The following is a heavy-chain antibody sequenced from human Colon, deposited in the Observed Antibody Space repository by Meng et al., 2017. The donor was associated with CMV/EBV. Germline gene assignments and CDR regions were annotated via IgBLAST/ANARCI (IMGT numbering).Heavy chain of an antibody. Sequence: GGSLRLSCATSGFTFSGTAMHWVRQPSGRGLERVGLVRSKANRYATSYAASVKGRFTISRDDSKNMAYLQMNSLKAEDTAVYYCTPLYDFWRGYNVYWFEPWGQGTLVTVSS. D-gene: IGHD3-3*01. CDR3: TPLYDFWRGYNVYWFEP. J-gene: IGHJ5*02. CDR1: GFTFSGTA. V-gene: IGHV3-73*01. CDR2: VRSKANRYAT.